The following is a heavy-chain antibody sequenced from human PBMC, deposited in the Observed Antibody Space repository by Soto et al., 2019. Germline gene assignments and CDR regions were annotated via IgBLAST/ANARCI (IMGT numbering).Heavy chain of an antibody. D-gene: IGHD2-15*01. Sequence: QVQLVQSGAEVKKPGASVKVSCKASGYTFTSYDINRVRQATGQGLEWMGWMNPNSGNTGYAQKFQGRVTMTRNTSISTAYMELSSLRSEDTAVYYCARGRRCSGGSCRNWFDPWGQGTLVTVSS. J-gene: IGHJ5*02. CDR3: ARGRRCSGGSCRNWFDP. V-gene: IGHV1-8*01. CDR1: GYTFTSYD. CDR2: MNPNSGNT.